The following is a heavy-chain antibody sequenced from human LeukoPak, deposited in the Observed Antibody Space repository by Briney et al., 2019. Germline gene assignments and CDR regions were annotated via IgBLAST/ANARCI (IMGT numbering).Heavy chain of an antibody. CDR1: GYTFTDFG. D-gene: IGHD2-2*01. J-gene: IGHJ4*02. CDR2: INPNSGGT. CDR3: ARGIAVVVPAASFDY. Sequence: ASVKVSCKASGYTFTDFGISWVRQAPGQGLEWMGWINPNSGGTNYAQKFQGRVTMTRDTSISTAYMELSRLRSDDTAVYYCARGIAVVVPAASFDYWGQGTLVTVSS. V-gene: IGHV1-2*02.